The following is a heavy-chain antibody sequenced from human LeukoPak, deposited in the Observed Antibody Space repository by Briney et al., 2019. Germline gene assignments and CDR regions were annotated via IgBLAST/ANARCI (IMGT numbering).Heavy chain of an antibody. D-gene: IGHD3-22*01. V-gene: IGHV4-59*12. J-gene: IGHJ6*02. CDR2: IYYSGST. Sequence: PSETLSLTCTVSGGSISSYYWGWIRQPPGKGLEWIGYIYYSGSTNYNPSLKSRVTISVDTSKNQFSLKLSSVTAADTAVYYCARAYYDSSGYYSRGYYYGMDVWGQGTTVTVSS. CDR1: GGSISSYY. CDR3: ARAYYDSSGYYSRGYYYGMDV.